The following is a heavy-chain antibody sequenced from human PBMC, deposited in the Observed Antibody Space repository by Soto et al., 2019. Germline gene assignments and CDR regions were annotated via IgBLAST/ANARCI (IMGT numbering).Heavy chain of an antibody. D-gene: IGHD3-22*01. CDR3: ARQSHYYDSSGYTVSYYFDY. CDR2: IYPGDSDT. J-gene: IGHJ4*02. CDR1: GYSFTCYW. V-gene: IGHV5-51*01. Sequence: GESRKISCKAPGYSFTCYWIGWVRQMPGKGLEWMGIIYPGDSDTRYSPSFQGQVTISADKSISTAYLQWSSLKASDTAMYYCARQSHYYDSSGYTVSYYFDYWGQGTLVTV.